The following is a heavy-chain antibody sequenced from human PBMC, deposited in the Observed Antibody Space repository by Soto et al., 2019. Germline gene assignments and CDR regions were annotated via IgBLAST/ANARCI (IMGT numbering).Heavy chain of an antibody. CDR3: AKDQEYYYGSGSAHY. D-gene: IGHD3-10*01. Sequence: TGGSLRLSCAASGFTFSSDAMSWVRQAPGKGLEWVSAISGSGGSTYYADSVKGRFTISRDNSKNTLYLQMNSLRAEDTAVYYCAKDQEYYYGSGSAHYWGQGTLVTVSS. CDR2: ISGSGGST. CDR1: GFTFSSDA. J-gene: IGHJ4*02. V-gene: IGHV3-23*01.